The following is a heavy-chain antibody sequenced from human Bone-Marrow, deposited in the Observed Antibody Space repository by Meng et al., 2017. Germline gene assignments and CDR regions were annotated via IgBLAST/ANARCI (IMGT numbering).Heavy chain of an antibody. D-gene: IGHD4-11*01. Sequence: VQLQQWASGLFEPWETRSLTGVVSGGSFRYYYWSWTRQHPGKGLEWIGEINHSGSTNYNPSLESRATISVDTSQNNLSLKLSSVTAADSAVYYCARGPTTMAHDFDYWGQGTLVTVSS. V-gene: IGHV4-34*01. J-gene: IGHJ4*02. CDR1: GGSFRYYY. CDR2: INHSGST. CDR3: ARGPTTMAHDFDY.